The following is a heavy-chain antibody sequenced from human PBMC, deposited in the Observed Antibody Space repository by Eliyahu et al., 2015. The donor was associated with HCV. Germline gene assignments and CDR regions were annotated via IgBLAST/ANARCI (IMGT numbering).Heavy chain of an antibody. CDR2: IKSKTFGGTT. J-gene: IGHJ6*03. CDR3: TTDEDSADLRPTEGYYYYYIDV. CDR1: GXXFXNAW. V-gene: IGHV3-15*01. D-gene: IGHD3-3*01. Sequence: EVQLVESGGGLVKPGGSLRLSCAASGXXFXNAWXGWVRXAPGKGLGWVGRIKSKTFGGTTDYAAPVKGRFTISRDDSIHTVYLQMNSLKSEDTAEYYCTTDEDSADLRPTEGYYYYYIDVWGKGTTVTVSS.